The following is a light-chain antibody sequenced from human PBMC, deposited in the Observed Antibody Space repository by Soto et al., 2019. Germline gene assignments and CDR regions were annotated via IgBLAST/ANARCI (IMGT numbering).Light chain of an antibody. CDR3: GTWDSSLSVVV. Sequence: QSVLTQPPSVSAAPGHKVTISCSGSSSNIGNNYVSWYRQLPGTAPKLLIYDNNKRPSGIPDRFSGSKSGTSATLGITGLQTGDEADYYCGTWDSSLSVVVFGGGTQLTV. V-gene: IGLV1-51*01. J-gene: IGLJ2*01. CDR1: SSNIGNNY. CDR2: DNN.